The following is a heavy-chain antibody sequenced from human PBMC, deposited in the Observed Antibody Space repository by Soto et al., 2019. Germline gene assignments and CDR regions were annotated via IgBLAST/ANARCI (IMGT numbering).Heavy chain of an antibody. CDR2: ISSSSSYT. CDR1: GCTLRDYY. CDR3: ARVRRMTIRVNYCYY. J-gene: IGHJ4*02. D-gene: IGHD3-9*01. V-gene: IGHV3-11*06. Sequence: PGGSMRHSCAASGCTLRDYYMSWIRPAPGKGLEWVSYISSSSSYTNYADSVKGRFTISRDNAKNSLYLQMNSLRAEDTAVYYWARVRRMTIRVNYCYYCARGTLVTVSS.